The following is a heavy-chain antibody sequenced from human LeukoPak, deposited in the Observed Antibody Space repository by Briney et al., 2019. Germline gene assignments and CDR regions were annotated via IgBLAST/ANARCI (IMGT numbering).Heavy chain of an antibody. CDR3: ARIDTGSDFWSGYPLN. V-gene: IGHV1-69*05. D-gene: IGHD3-3*01. J-gene: IGHJ4*02. CDR2: IIPIFGTA. Sequence: SVKVSCKASGGTFSSYAISWVRQAPGQGLELMGGIIPIFGTANYAQKFQGRVTITTDESTSTAYMELSSMRSEDTAAYYCARIDTGSDFWSGYPLNWGQGTLVTVSS. CDR1: GGTFSSYA.